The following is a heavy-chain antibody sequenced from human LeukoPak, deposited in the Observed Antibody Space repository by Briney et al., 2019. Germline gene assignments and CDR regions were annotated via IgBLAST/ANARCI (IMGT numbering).Heavy chain of an antibody. V-gene: IGHV4-34*01. CDR3: AREVQPPAFDI. CDR1: GGSFSGYY. D-gene: IGHD1-1*01. J-gene: IGHJ3*02. CDR2: INHSGST. Sequence: ASETLSLTCAVYGGSFSGYYWSWIRQPPGKGLEWIGEINHSGSTNYNPSLKSRVTISVETSKNQFSLKLSSVTAADTAVYYCAREVQPPAFDIWGQGTMVTVSS.